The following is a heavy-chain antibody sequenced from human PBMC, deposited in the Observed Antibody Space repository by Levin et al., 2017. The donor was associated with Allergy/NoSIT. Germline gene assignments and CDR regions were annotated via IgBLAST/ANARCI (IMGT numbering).Heavy chain of an antibody. V-gene: IGHV3-13*01. Sequence: PGGSLRLSCAASGFTFSRYDIHWLCQRSGRGLEWVSAIGTSNDTYYAVSVKGRFTISREDAKNSLYLQMNSLRVGDTAVYYCARGPWFDPWGQGTLVTVSS. CDR2: IGTSNDT. J-gene: IGHJ5*02. CDR3: ARGPWFDP. CDR1: GFTFSRYD.